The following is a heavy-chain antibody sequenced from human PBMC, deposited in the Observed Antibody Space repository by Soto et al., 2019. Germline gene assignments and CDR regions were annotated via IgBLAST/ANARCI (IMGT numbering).Heavy chain of an antibody. CDR1: GYSFTSYW. D-gene: IGHD3-10*01. CDR3: ARHVGSESSTQDYYYMDV. J-gene: IGHJ6*03. V-gene: IGHV5-51*01. Sequence: PGESLKISCKGSGYSFTSYWIGWVRQMPGKGLEWMGIIYPGDSDTRYSPSFQGQVTVSADKSISTAYLRWSSLKASDTAMYYCARHVGSESSTQDYYYMDVWGKGTTVTVSS. CDR2: IYPGDSDT.